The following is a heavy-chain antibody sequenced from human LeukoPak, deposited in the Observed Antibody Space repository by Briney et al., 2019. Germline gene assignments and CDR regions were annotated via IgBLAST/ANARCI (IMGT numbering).Heavy chain of an antibody. CDR1: GFTFSSYG. CDR2: ISYDGSNK. V-gene: IGHV3-30*03. D-gene: IGHD3-22*01. J-gene: IGHJ4*02. CDR3: ARRPLSKVVITWPWGSHFDY. Sequence: PGRSLRLSCAASGFTFSSYGMHWVRQAPGKGLEWVAVISYDGSNKYYADSVKGRFTISRDNSKNTLYLQMNSLRAEDTAVYYCARRPLSKVVITWPWGSHFDYWGQGTLVTVSS.